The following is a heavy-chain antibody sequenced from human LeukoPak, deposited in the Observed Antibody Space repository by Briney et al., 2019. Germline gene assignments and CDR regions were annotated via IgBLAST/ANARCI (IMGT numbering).Heavy chain of an antibody. Sequence: ESGPALVKPTQTLTRTCTFSGLSLSPRGTRVSWIRKPPGKALEWLARIDWDDDKFYSTSLKTRLTISKDTSKNQVVLTMTNMDPVDTATYYCARHMDVWGKGTTVTVSS. V-gene: IGHV2-70*04. J-gene: IGHJ6*03. CDR1: GLSLSPRGTR. CDR3: ARHMDV. CDR2: IDWDDDK.